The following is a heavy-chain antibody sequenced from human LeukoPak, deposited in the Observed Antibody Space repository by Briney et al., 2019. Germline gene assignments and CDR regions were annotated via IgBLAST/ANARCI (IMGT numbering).Heavy chain of an antibody. D-gene: IGHD5-18*01. V-gene: IGHV1-2*02. CDR2: INPNSGGT. CDR3: ARDWGYSYGPALDY. CDR1: GYPFTGYY. J-gene: IGHJ4*02. Sequence: ASVKVSCTASGYPFTGYYMHWVRQAPEQGLEWMGWINPNSGGTNYAQKFQGRVTMTRDTSISTAYMELSRLRSDDTAVYYCARDWGYSYGPALDYWGQGTLVTVSS.